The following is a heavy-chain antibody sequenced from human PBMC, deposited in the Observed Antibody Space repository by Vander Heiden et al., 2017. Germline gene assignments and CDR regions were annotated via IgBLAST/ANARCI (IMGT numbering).Heavy chain of an antibody. D-gene: IGHD3-3*01. J-gene: IGHJ5*02. Sequence: QVQLVQSGAEVKKPGALVKVSCKASGHLFTSYDINWVRQATGQGLEWMGWMNPNSGNTGYAQNFQGRVTMTSNTSMSTAYMELSSLRSEDTAVYYCARGATEDFWSGYWDPWGQGTLGTVAS. V-gene: IGHV1-8*01. CDR3: ARGATEDFWSGYWDP. CDR1: GHLFTSYD. CDR2: MNPNSGNT.